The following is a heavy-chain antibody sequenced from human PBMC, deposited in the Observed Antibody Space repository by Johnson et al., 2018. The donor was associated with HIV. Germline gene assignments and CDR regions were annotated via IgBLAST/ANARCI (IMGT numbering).Heavy chain of an antibody. J-gene: IGHJ3*02. Sequence: QVQLVESGGGVVQPGRSLRLSCAASGFTFSSYAMHWVRQAPGKGLEWVAVISYDGSNKYYADSVKGRFTISRDNSKNTLYLQMNGLRAEDTAVYYCARELTYSGYDVYAFDIWGQGTMVTVSS. V-gene: IGHV3-30-3*01. D-gene: IGHD5-12*01. CDR3: ARELTYSGYDVYAFDI. CDR2: ISYDGSNK. CDR1: GFTFSSYA.